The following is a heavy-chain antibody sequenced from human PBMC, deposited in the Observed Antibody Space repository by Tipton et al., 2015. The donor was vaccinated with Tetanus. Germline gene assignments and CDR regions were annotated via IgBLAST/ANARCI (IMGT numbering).Heavy chain of an antibody. CDR3: ARSADNWFDP. Sequence: TLSLTCSLSGGSLSSGTFYWDWIRQRPGKGLEWIGNIYYNGNTLENPSVKGRVTLSLDKSKNQFSPKLRSVTAADTAIYYCARSADNWFDPWGQGILVTVSS. J-gene: IGHJ5*02. CDR1: GGSLSSGTFY. V-gene: IGHV4-39*01. CDR2: IYYNGNT.